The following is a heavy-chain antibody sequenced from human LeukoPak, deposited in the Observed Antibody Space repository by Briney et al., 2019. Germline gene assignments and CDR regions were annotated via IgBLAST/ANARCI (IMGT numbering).Heavy chain of an antibody. CDR2: IYPGDSDT. J-gene: IGHJ5*02. CDR1: GYSFTSCW. D-gene: IGHD2-15*01. Sequence: GESLKTSCKGSGYSFTSCWIGWMRQMPGKGLEWMGIIYPGDSDTRYSPSFQGQVTISADKSISTAYLQWSSLKASDTAMYYCARHESSGGSPQWFDPRGQGTLVTVSS. V-gene: IGHV5-51*01. CDR3: ARHESSGGSPQWFDP.